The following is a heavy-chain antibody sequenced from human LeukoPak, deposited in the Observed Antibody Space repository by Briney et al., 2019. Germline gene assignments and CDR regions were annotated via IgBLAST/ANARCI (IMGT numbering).Heavy chain of an antibody. CDR1: GFTSSNYW. CDR2: IKQDGSEK. V-gene: IGHV3-7*03. Sequence: TGGSLRLSCVASGFTSSNYWMSWVRQAPGKGLEWVANIKQDGSEKYYVDSVKGRFTISRDNAKNSLYLQMNSLRAEDTAVYYCARERNSAYWGQGTLVTVSS. D-gene: IGHD1-1*01. CDR3: ARERNSAY. J-gene: IGHJ4*02.